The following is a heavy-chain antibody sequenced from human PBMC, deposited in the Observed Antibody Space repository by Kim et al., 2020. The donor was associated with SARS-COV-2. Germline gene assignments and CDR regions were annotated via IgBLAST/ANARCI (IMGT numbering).Heavy chain of an antibody. Sequence: GGSLRLSCEGSGFTFSIFSTNWVRQAPGRGREWVSSISATGGSTYYADSVKGRFTISRDNANNSQYLKMNSLRAEDTAVYFCSREQAEGYFDFWGRGTLVTVSS. CDR1: GFTFSIFS. J-gene: IGHJ2*01. CDR3: SREQAEGYFDF. CDR2: ISATGGST. V-gene: IGHV3-21*06.